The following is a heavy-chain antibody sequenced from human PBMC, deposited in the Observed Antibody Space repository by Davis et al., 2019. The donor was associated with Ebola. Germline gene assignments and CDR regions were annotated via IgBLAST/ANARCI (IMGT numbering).Heavy chain of an antibody. J-gene: IGHJ4*02. CDR3: VKFGMATIEDFDY. D-gene: IGHD5-24*01. CDR1: GFTFSSYA. CDR2: ISSNGGST. Sequence: PGGSLRLSCSASGFTFSSYAMHWVRQAPGKGLEYVSAISSNGGSTYYADSVKGRFTISRDNSKNTLYLQMSSLRAEDTAVYYCVKFGMATIEDFDYWGQGTLVTVSS. V-gene: IGHV3-64D*08.